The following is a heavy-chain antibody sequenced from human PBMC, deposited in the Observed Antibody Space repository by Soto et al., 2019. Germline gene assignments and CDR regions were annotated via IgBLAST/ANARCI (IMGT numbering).Heavy chain of an antibody. J-gene: IGHJ4*02. CDR3: ARDSQVRGVKWGEFDY. Sequence: GGSLRLSCAASGFTFSSYGMHWVRQAPGKGLEWVAVIWYDGSNKYYADSVKGRFTISRDNSKNTLYLQMNSLRAEDTAVYYCARDSQVRGVKWGEFDYWGQGTLVTVSS. D-gene: IGHD3-10*01. V-gene: IGHV3-33*01. CDR2: IWYDGSNK. CDR1: GFTFSSYG.